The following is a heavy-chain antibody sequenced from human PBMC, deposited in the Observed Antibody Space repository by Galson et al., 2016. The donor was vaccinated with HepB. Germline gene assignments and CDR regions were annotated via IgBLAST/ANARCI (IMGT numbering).Heavy chain of an antibody. D-gene: IGHD1-7*01. CDR3: ARTTWNYVSIY. V-gene: IGHV3-7*01. CDR2: INQGGSET. CDR1: GFTFFHYW. J-gene: IGHJ4*02. Sequence: SLRLSCAASGFTFFHYWMSWVRQAPGKGLEWVANINQGGSETYYVDSVKGRFSITRDNAQNPLFLQMNSLRAEDTAVYYWARTTWNYVSIYWGQGTLVTVSS.